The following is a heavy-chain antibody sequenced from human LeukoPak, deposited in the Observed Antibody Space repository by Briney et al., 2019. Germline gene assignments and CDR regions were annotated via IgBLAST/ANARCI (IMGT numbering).Heavy chain of an antibody. CDR1: GDSVSSNSVA. CDR3: ARDPGAFDM. Sequence: SQTLSLTCAISGDSVSSNSVAWNWIRQSPSRGLEWLGRTYYRSKWYNDYAVSVKSRITINPDTSKDQFSLHLNSVTPEDAAVYYCARDPGAFDMWGQGTMVTVSP. J-gene: IGHJ3*02. D-gene: IGHD3-10*01. V-gene: IGHV6-1*01. CDR2: TYYRSKWYN.